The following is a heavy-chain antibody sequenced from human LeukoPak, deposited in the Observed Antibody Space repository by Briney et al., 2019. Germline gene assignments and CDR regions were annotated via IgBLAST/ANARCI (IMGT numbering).Heavy chain of an antibody. CDR2: FDPEDGET. V-gene: IGHV1-24*01. Sequence: ASVKVSCKVSGYTLTELSMHWVRQAPGKGLEWMGGFDPEDGETIYAQKFQGRVTMTEDTSTDTAYMELSSLRSEDTAVYYCATGPRLYYDILIGYSWFDPWGQGTLVTVSS. CDR3: ATGPRLYYDILIGYSWFDP. D-gene: IGHD3-9*01. J-gene: IGHJ5*02. CDR1: GYTLTELS.